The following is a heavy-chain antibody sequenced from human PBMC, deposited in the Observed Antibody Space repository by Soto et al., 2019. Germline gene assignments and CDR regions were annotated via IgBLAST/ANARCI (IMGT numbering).Heavy chain of an antibody. J-gene: IGHJ4*02. CDR2: IYFSGST. CDR1: GVSFTNTSYY. Sequence: QLQLQESGPGLVKPSETLSLTCTVSGVSFTNTSYYWGWIRQPPGKGLEWIGTIYFSGSTFYNPSLKSRLTISVDTSKNQFPLRLSSVTAADTAVYYCATHGSYWGQGTLVAVSS. CDR3: ATHGSY. V-gene: IGHV4-39*01.